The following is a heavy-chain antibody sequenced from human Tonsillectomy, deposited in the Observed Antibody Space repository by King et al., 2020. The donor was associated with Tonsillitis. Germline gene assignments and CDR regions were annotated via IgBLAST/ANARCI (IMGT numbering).Heavy chain of an antibody. V-gene: IGHV3-21*01. CDR2: ITSSSSYI. J-gene: IGHJ6*02. D-gene: IGHD2-8*01. CDR1: GFTFSSYS. CDR3: ARDQWYGMDV. Sequence: VQLVESGGGLVKPGGSLRLSCAASGFTFSSYSMNWVRQAPGKGLEWFSYITSSSSYIYYADSVKGRFTISRDNAKNSLYLQMNSLRAEDTAVYYCARDQWYGMDVWGQGTTVTVSS.